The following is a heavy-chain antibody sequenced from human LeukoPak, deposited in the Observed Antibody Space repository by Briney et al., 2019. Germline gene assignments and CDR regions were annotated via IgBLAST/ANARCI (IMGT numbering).Heavy chain of an antibody. V-gene: IGHV1-46*03. Sequence: ASVKVSCKASGYTFTSYYMHWVRQAPGQGLEWMGIINPSGGSTSYAQKFQGRVTMTRDTSTSTVYMELSSLRSEDTAVYYCALTREYYYYYYGMDVWGQGTTVTVSS. CDR3: ALTREYYYYYYGMDV. D-gene: IGHD1/OR15-1a*01. CDR1: GYTFTSYY. CDR2: INPSGGST. J-gene: IGHJ6*02.